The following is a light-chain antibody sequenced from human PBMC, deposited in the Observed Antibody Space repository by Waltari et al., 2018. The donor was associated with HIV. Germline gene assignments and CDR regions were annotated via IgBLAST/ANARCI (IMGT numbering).Light chain of an antibody. CDR1: QRVFYSTNNYTY. J-gene: IGKJ2*01. Sequence: DIVMTQSPDSLAVSLGERATLNCKSSQRVFYSTNNYTYLAWYQQKPGQPPKLLIYWASTRGSGVPDRFSGSGSGTDFTLTISNLQAEDVAVYYCQQYYSTPNTFGQGTKLEIK. CDR3: QQYYSTPNT. CDR2: WAS. V-gene: IGKV4-1*01.